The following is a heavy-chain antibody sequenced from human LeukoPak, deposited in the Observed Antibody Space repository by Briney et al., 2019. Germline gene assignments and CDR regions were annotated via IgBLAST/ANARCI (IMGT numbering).Heavy chain of an antibody. CDR3: ARISRSHDYDY. CDR1: GFNLSSYS. Sequence: GGSLRLSCAASGFNLSSYSMHWVRQAPGKGLEYVSAVSSYGGSTYYANSVKDRFTISRDNSKNTVYLQMGSLRTEDMAVYYCARISRSHDYDYWGQGTLVTVSS. V-gene: IGHV3-64*01. J-gene: IGHJ4*02. D-gene: IGHD6-6*01. CDR2: VSSYGGST.